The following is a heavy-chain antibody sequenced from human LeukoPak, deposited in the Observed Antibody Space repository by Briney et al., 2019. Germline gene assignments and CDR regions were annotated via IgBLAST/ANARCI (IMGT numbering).Heavy chain of an antibody. D-gene: IGHD2-2*01. CDR3: ARVGIVVVPAAIGNWFDP. V-gene: IGHV4-34*01. CDR2: INHSGST. CDR1: GGSFRGYY. Sequence: SETLSLTCAVYGGSFRGYYWSWIRQPPGKGLEWIGEINHSGSTNYNPSLKSRVTISVDTSKNQFSLKLSSVTAADTAVYYCARVGIVVVPAAIGNWFDPWGQGTLVTVSS. J-gene: IGHJ5*02.